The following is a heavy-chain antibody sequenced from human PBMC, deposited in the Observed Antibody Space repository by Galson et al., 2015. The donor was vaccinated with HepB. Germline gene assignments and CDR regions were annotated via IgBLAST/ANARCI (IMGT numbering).Heavy chain of an antibody. D-gene: IGHD3-10*01. Sequence: SLRLSCAASAFTFSGDGMSWVRQAPGKGLEWVSLFRSVGEIYYADSVKGRITVSRDSSRNTLYLQMHSLRAEDTAVYFCTINRGDWWGQGTLVTVSS. CDR2: FRSVGEI. J-gene: IGHJ4*02. CDR3: TINRGDW. V-gene: IGHV3-23*01. CDR1: AFTFSGDG.